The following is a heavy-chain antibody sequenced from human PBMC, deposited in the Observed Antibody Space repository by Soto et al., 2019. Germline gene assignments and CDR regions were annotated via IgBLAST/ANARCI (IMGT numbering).Heavy chain of an antibody. D-gene: IGHD3-22*01. CDR1: GRSISSSNW. CDR2: IYHSGST. V-gene: IGHV4-4*02. Sequence: SETLSLTCAVSGRSISSSNWWSWVRQPPGKGLEWIGEIYHSGSTNYNPSLKSRVTISVDTSKNQFSLKLSSVTAADTAVYYCARFHYYATSGYYFPGAIAPWGQGPPVT. J-gene: IGHJ5*02. CDR3: ARFHYYATSGYYFPGAIAP.